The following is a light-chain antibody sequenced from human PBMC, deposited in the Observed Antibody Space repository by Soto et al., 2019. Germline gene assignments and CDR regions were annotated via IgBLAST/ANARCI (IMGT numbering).Light chain of an antibody. V-gene: IGKV3-20*01. J-gene: IGKJ1*01. CDR3: QQYGSSSWT. CDR2: GAS. CDR1: QRVSSSY. Sequence: EIVMPPSPATMSVSPGASSTLSGRASQRVSSSYLAWYQQKSGQAPRLLIYGASNRATGIPDRFSGSGSGTDFTLTISRLEPEDFAVYYCQQYGSSSWTFGQGTKVDIK.